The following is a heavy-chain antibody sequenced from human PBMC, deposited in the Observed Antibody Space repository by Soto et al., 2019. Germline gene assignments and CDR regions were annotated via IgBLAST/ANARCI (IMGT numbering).Heavy chain of an antibody. CDR2: ISAYNGNT. D-gene: IGHD6-6*01. J-gene: IGHJ6*02. CDR3: ARSSIAARPESYYYYYGMDF. CDR1: GYTFTIYC. Sequence: GASVKVSCKASGYTFTIYCISWVRQAPGQGLEWMGWISAYNGNTNYAQKLQGRVTMTTDTSTSTAYMELRSLRSDDTAVYYCARSSIAARPESYYYYYGMDFWGQGTTVTVSS. V-gene: IGHV1-18*01.